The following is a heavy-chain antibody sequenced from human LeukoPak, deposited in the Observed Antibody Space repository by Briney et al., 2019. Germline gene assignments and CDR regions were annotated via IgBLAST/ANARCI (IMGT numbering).Heavy chain of an antibody. Sequence: SETLSLTCNVSGGSISSGDYYWTWIRQPPEKGLEWIGYIFQSGSTPYIPSLKSRVTISVDTSKYQFSLKLSSVTAADTAVYYCARDTTAMADYWGQGTLVTVSS. CDR3: ARDTTAMADY. D-gene: IGHD5-18*01. CDR1: GGSISSGDYY. J-gene: IGHJ4*02. CDR2: IFQSGST. V-gene: IGHV4-30-2*01.